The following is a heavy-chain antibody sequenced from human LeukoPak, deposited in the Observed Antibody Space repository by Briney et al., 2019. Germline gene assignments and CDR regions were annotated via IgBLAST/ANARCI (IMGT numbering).Heavy chain of an antibody. V-gene: IGHV1-18*01. CDR2: ISGYNGNT. CDR1: GYTFTSYG. J-gene: IGHJ4*02. Sequence: ASVKVSCKASGYTFTSYGISWVRQAPGQGLEWMGWISGYNGNTNYAQTLQARVTMTTDTSTSTAYMELRSLRSDDTAVYYCARNRGHRLVGATNYFDYWGQGTLVTVSS. CDR3: ARNRGHRLVGATNYFDY. D-gene: IGHD1-26*01.